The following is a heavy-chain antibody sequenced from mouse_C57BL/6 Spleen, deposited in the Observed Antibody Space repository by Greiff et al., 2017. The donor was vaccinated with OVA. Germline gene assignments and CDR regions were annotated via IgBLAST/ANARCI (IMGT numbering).Heavy chain of an antibody. CDR3: ARPCDGISWFDY. Sequence: EVQRVESGGGLVKPGGSLKLSCAASGFTFSDYGMHWVRQAPEKGLEWVAYISRGSSTIYYADTVKGRFTISRDNAKNTMILQMTSLRSEDTDIYACARPCDGISWFDYWGQGTLVTVSA. D-gene: IGHD2-1*01. CDR1: GFTFSDYG. V-gene: IGHV5-17*01. J-gene: IGHJ3*01. CDR2: ISRGSSTI.